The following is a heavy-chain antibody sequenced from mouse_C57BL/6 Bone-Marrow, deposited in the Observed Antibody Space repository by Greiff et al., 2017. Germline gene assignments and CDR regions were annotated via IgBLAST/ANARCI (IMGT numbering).Heavy chain of an antibody. CDR2: IYPGSGST. CDR1: GYTFTSYW. J-gene: IGHJ4*01. CDR3: ARRPNYYAMDY. V-gene: IGHV1-55*01. Sequence: VQLQQPGAELVKPGASVKLSCKASGYTFTSYWITWVKQRPGQGLEWIGDIYPGSGSTNYNEKFKSKATLTVDTSSSTAYMQLSSLTSEDSAVYHCARRPNYYAMDYWGQGTSVTVSS.